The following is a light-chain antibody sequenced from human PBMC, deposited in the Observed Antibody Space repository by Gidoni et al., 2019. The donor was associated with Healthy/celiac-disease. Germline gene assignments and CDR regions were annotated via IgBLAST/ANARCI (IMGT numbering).Light chain of an antibody. CDR2: AAS. CDR3: QKYNSAPPA. V-gene: IGKV1-27*01. J-gene: IGKJ1*01. CDR1: QGISNY. Sequence: DIQMTQSPSSLSASVGDRVTISCRASQGISNYLDWYQQKPGKVPKLLIYAASTLQSGVPSRFSGSGSGTDFTLTISSLQPEDVATYYCQKYNSAPPAFSQGTKVEIK.